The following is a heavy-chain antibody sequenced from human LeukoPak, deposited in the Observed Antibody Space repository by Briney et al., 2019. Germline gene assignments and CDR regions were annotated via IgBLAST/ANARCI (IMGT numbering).Heavy chain of an antibody. D-gene: IGHD3-3*01. CDR1: GYTFTSYG. J-gene: IGHJ5*02. CDR2: ISAYNGNT. CDR3: ARDQQTYYDSWSGWIPLNWFDP. Sequence: GASVKVSCKASGYTFTSYGISWVRQAPGQGLEWMGWISAYNGNTNYAQKLQGRVTMTTDTSTSTAYMELRSLRSDDTAVYYCARDQQTYYDSWSGWIPLNWFDPWGQGTLVTVSS. V-gene: IGHV1-18*01.